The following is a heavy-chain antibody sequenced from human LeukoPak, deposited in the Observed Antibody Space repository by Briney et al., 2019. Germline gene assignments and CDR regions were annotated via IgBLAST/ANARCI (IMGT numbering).Heavy chain of an antibody. D-gene: IGHD5-12*01. CDR1: GGSISSFGSY. CDR3: ASHPRGFYQFDD. V-gene: IGHV4-31*11. Sequence: SETLSLTCAVSGGSISSFGSYWSWIRQHPGKGLEWIGYIYYSGATYYNPSLKSRVVISVDTSNNQFSLKLNSVTAVDTAVYYCASHPRGFYQFDDWGQGTLVTVSS. J-gene: IGHJ5*02. CDR2: IYYSGAT.